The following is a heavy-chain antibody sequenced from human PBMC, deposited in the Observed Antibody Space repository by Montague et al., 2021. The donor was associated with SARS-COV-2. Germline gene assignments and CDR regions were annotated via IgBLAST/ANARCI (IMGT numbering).Heavy chain of an antibody. CDR1: GFSLSTSGMC. D-gene: IGHD3-22*01. CDR2: IYWDDDK. V-gene: IGHV2-5*08. CDR3: ARDKYYYDSSGYYPLVYFDY. J-gene: IGHJ4*02. Sequence: PALVKPTQTLTLTCTFSGFSLSTSGMCVSWIRQPPGKALEWLALIYWDDDKRYSPSLKSRLTITKDTSKKQVVLTMTNMDPVDTATYYCARDKYYYDSSGYYPLVYFDYWGQGTLVTVSS.